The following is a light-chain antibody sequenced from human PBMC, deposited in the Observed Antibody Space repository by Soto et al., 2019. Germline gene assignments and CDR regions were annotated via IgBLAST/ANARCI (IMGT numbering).Light chain of an antibody. J-gene: IGKJ1*01. CDR2: AAS. CDR1: QGISTY. CDR3: QQSYSTTWT. V-gene: IGKV1-39*01. Sequence: IPMTQSPASLSASVGDRVTITCRASQGISTYLNWYQQKPGKAPKLLIYAASSLQSGVPSRFSGSGSETDFTLTISSLQPEDFATYSCQQSYSTTWTFAQGTKVAIK.